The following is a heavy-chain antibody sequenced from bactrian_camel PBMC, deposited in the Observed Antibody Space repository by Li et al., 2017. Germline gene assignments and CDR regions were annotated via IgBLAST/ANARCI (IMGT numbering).Heavy chain of an antibody. CDR2: ISGRGRVT. CDR3: TPNSFGY. V-gene: IGHV3S25*01. J-gene: IGHJ6*01. CDR1: GFTFSSYW. Sequence: QLVESGGGLVQPGGSLRLSCAASGFTFSSYWMYWVRQAPGKGLEWISRISGRGRVTTYADSVKGRFTISRDNAKNTMYLQLNSLKTEDMAMYYCTPNSFGYWGQGTQVTVS.